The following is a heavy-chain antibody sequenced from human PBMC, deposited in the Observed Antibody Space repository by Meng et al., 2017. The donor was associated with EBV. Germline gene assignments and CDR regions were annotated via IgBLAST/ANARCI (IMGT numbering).Heavy chain of an antibody. V-gene: IGHV1-69*01. J-gene: IGHJ4*02. Sequence: GQLVDPAAEVKKPGSSVKVSCKTSGGPFRNYAISWVRQAPGQGLEWLGGFLPTLGAPNYAQKFHGRVSITADESTSTHYMDLSSLRSEDTAVYYCASESGRGYTPDYWGQGTLVTVSS. D-gene: IGHD3-10*01. CDR2: FLPTLGAP. CDR3: ASESGRGYTPDY. CDR1: GGPFRNYA.